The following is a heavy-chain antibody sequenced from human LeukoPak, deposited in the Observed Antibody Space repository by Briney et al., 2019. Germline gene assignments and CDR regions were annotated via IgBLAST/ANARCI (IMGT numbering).Heavy chain of an antibody. Sequence: GSSVKVSCKASGGTFSGYAISWVRRAPGQGLEWMGGIIPIFGTANYAQKFQGRVTITTDESTSTAYMELSSLRSEDTAVYYCARVDGSSGYQGPWFDPWGQGTLVTVSS. V-gene: IGHV1-69*05. J-gene: IGHJ5*02. D-gene: IGHD3-22*01. CDR3: ARVDGSSGYQGPWFDP. CDR1: GGTFSGYA. CDR2: IIPIFGTA.